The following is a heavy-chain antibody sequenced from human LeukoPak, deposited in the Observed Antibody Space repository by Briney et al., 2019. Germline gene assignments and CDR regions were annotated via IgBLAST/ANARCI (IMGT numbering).Heavy chain of an antibody. CDR3: AKDGFGGNPTRFDY. D-gene: IGHD4-23*01. CDR2: ISASGGST. V-gene: IGHV3-23*01. Sequence: PGGSLRLSCAASEFTFSTYAMTWVRQAPGKGLEWVSGISASGGSTYYADSVKGRFTITRDNSRNTLYLQMSSLRVEDTAVYYCAKDGFGGNPTRFDYWGQGTLVSVST. CDR1: EFTFSTYA. J-gene: IGHJ4*02.